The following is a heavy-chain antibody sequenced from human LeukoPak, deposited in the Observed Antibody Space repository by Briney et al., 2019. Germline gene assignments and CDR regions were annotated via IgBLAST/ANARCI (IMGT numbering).Heavy chain of an antibody. CDR3: AKDIWVGDVTYGYYFDY. V-gene: IGHV3-23*01. CDR1: GFTFSSYA. Sequence: PGGSLRLSCAASGFTFSSYAMSWVRQAPGKGLEWVSAISGSGGSTYYADSVKGRFTISRDNSKNTLYLQMNSLRAEDTAVYYCAKDIWVGDVTYGYYFDYWGQGTLVTVSS. D-gene: IGHD3-10*01. CDR2: ISGSGGST. J-gene: IGHJ4*02.